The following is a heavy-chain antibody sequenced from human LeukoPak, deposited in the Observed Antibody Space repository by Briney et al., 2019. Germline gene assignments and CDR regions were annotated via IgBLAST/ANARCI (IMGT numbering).Heavy chain of an antibody. CDR3: AKDLETTVINYHYYGMDV. CDR1: GFSFSSYA. V-gene: IGHV3-23*01. Sequence: GGSLPLFCGASGFSFSSYAMNWVGQAPGKGLEWVSGISGSSTGTYYADSVKGRFTISRDNSKNTLYLQMNGLRAEDTAVYYCAKDLETTVINYHYYGMDVWGKRITVSVPS. CDR2: ISGSSTGT. D-gene: IGHD4-23*01. J-gene: IGHJ6*04.